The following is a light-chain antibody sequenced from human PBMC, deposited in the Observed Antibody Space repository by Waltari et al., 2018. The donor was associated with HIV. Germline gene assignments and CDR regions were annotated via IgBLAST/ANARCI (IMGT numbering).Light chain of an antibody. CDR1: TFNIAVDS. CDR2: RTT. CDR3: ALWTDTLTGWV. J-gene: IGLJ3*02. V-gene: IGLV1-44*01. Sequence: TQPHSASGTPGQRGTISCSCATFNIAVDSVHWYHLFPGTAPRLLTYRTTQRPSVVPDRFSGSISGTSASLAISGLHYEDDGDYYCALWTDTLTGWVFGGGTKVTVL.